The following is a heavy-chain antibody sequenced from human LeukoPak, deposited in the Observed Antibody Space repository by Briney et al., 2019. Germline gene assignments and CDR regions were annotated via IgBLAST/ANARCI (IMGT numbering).Heavy chain of an antibody. Sequence: ASVKVSCQASGYNFTNHDIHWVRQATGQGLEWMGWINPNTGNMGYAQNFQGRVTMTRNTSISTVYMDLSSLKSDDTAVYHCARGGFYGSRSDPYHYRGLDVWGRGTTVTVSS. J-gene: IGHJ6*02. V-gene: IGHV1-8*01. D-gene: IGHD3-10*01. CDR1: GYNFTNHD. CDR3: ARGGFYGSRSDPYHYRGLDV. CDR2: INPNTGNM.